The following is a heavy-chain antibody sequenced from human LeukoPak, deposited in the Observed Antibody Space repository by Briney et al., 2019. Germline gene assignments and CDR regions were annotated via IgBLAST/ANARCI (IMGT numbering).Heavy chain of an antibody. CDR3: ARGPVAFDI. V-gene: IGHV3-74*01. Sequence: PGGSLRLSCAASGFTFRNYWMHWVRQAPGKGLVWVSRITPDEITTYADSVKGRFTISRGNAKNMLYLQMNSLRAEDTAVYYCARGPVAFDIWGQGTMVTVSS. CDR2: ITPDEIT. J-gene: IGHJ3*02. CDR1: GFTFRNYW.